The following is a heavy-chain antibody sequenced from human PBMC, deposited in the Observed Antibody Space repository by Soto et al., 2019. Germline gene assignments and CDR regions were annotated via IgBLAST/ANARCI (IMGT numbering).Heavy chain of an antibody. Sequence: GGSLRLSCVAAGFTLRTSGMHWVRQAPSKGLEWVAVISHDGSNQFYAESVKGRFTISRDNSKNMLYLQMNSLRADDSAVYFCAKDSSAAFDYWGQGTVVTVSS. V-gene: IGHV3-30*18. CDR2: ISHDGSNQ. CDR3: AKDSSAAFDY. J-gene: IGHJ4*02. CDR1: GFTLRTSG. D-gene: IGHD6-25*01.